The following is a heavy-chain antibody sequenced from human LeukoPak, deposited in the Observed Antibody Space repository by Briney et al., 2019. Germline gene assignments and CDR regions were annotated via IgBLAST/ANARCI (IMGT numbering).Heavy chain of an antibody. J-gene: IGHJ2*01. CDR2: IYYSGST. V-gene: IGHV4-59*01. Sequence: SETLSLTCTVSGGSISSYYWSWIRQPPGKGLEWIGYIYYSGSTNYNPSLKSRVTISVDTSKNQFSLKLSSVTAADAAVYYCASGRGLRRYWYFDLWGRGTLVTVSS. CDR1: GGSISSYY. CDR3: ASGRGLRRYWYFDL. D-gene: IGHD3-10*01.